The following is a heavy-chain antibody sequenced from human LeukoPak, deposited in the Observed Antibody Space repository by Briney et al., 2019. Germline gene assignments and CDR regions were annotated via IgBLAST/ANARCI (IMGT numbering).Heavy chain of an antibody. CDR1: GGTFSSYA. J-gene: IGHJ6*03. D-gene: IGHD5-24*01. V-gene: IGHV1-69*13. CDR2: IIPIFGTA. Sequence: ASVKVSCKASGGTFSSYAISWVRQAPGQGLEWMGGIIPIFGTANYAQKFQGRVTITADESTSTAYMELSSLRSEDTAVYYCASRLEGARNYYYYYMDVWGKGTTVTVSS. CDR3: ASRLEGARNYYYYYMDV.